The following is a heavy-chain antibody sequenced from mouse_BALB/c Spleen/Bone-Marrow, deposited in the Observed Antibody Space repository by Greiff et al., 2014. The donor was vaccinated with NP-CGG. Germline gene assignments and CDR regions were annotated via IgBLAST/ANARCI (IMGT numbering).Heavy chain of an antibody. CDR1: GFSLTSYG. Sequence: VKLMESGPGLVQPSQSLSITCTVSGFSLTSYGVHWVRQSPGKGLEWLGVIWSGGSTYYNAPFISRLSISKDNSKSQVFFKMNSLQANDTAIYYCARNPIRRNAMDYWGQGTSVTVSS. V-gene: IGHV2-2*02. D-gene: IGHD2-12*01. CDR3: ARNPIRRNAMDY. J-gene: IGHJ4*01. CDR2: IWSGGST.